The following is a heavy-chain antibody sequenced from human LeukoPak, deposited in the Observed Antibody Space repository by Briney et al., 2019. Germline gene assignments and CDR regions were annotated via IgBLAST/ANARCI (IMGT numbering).Heavy chain of an antibody. CDR1: GFTFSSYW. J-gene: IGHJ4*02. CDR2: INSDGSST. CDR3: ARALRGYSGYGF. V-gene: IGHV3-74*01. D-gene: IGHD5-12*01. Sequence: AGGSLRLSCAASGFTFSSYWMHRVRQAPGKGLVWVSRINSDGSSTSYADSVKGRFTISRDNAKNTLYLQMNSLRAEDTAVYYCARALRGYSGYGFWGQGTLVTVSS.